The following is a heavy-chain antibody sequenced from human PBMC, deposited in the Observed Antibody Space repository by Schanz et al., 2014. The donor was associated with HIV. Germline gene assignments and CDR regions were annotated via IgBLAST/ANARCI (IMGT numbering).Heavy chain of an antibody. Sequence: QVQLVESGGGVVQPGRSLRLSCAASGFTFSSYAMHWVRQAPGKGLEWVAFIWYDGSNKYYADSVKGRFTISRDNSKNTLYLQMNSLRGEDTAVYYCATAAVTDYSDNWGQGTLVTVSS. J-gene: IGHJ4*02. CDR1: GFTFSSYA. CDR3: ATAAVTDYSDN. D-gene: IGHD4-17*01. CDR2: IWYDGSNK. V-gene: IGHV3-33*08.